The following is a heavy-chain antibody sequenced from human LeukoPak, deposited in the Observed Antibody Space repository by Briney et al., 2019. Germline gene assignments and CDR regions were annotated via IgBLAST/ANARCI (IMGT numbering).Heavy chain of an antibody. D-gene: IGHD6-19*01. Sequence: SETLSLTCTVSGGSISSSSYYWGWIRQPPGKGLEWIGSIYYSGSTYYNPSLKSRVTISVDTSKNQFSLKLSSVTAADTAVYYCAIRSSGWPYYFDYWGQGTLVTVSS. J-gene: IGHJ4*02. CDR2: IYYSGST. V-gene: IGHV4-39*07. CDR3: AIRSSGWPYYFDY. CDR1: GGSISSSSYY.